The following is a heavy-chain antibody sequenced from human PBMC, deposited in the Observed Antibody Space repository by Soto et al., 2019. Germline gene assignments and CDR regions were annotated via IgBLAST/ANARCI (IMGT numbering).Heavy chain of an antibody. Sequence: GGSLRLSCAASGLTSSTYAMSWVRQAPGKGLEWVSGISGSGGSTYYADSVKGRFTISRDNSKNMLYLQMNSLRAEDTAVYYCEKRMTKVTTVFDYWGQGTLVTVSS. CDR2: ISGSGGST. D-gene: IGHD4-17*01. J-gene: IGHJ4*02. CDR1: GLTSSTYA. CDR3: EKRMTKVTTVFDY. V-gene: IGHV3-23*01.